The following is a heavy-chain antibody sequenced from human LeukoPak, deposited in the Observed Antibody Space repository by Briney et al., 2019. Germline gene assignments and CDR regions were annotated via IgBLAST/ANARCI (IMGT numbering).Heavy chain of an antibody. V-gene: IGHV3-21*01. J-gene: IGHJ4*02. CDR3: ARDKIVAPSPCDY. CDR2: ISSSSSYI. D-gene: IGHD5-12*01. CDR1: GFTFSSYS. Sequence: GGSLRLSCAASGFTFSSYSMNWVRQAPGKGLEWVSSISSSSSYIYYADSVKGRFTISRDNAKNSLYLQMNSLRAEDTAVYYCARDKIVAPSPCDYWGQGTLVTVSS.